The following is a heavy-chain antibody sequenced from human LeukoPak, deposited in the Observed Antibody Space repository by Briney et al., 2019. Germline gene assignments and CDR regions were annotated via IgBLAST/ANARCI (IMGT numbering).Heavy chain of an antibody. CDR1: GFTFSSYS. J-gene: IGHJ4*02. Sequence: PGGSLRLSCAASGFTFSSYSMNWVRQAPGKGLGWVSSISTSSSYIYYADSVKGRFTISRDNSKNTLYLQMNSLRAEDTAVYYCAREMEAIVGAHDYWGQGTLVTVSS. CDR2: ISTSSSYI. CDR3: AREMEAIVGAHDY. V-gene: IGHV3-21*01. D-gene: IGHD1-26*01.